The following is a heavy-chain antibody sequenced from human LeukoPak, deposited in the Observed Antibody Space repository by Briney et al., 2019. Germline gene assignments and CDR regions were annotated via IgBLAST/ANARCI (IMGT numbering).Heavy chain of an antibody. Sequence: GASVKVSCKASGYTFTSYGISWVRQAPGQGLEWMGWISAYNGNTNYAQKLQGRVTMTTDTSTSTAYMELRRLRSDDTAVYYCAREAGIDYYGSGSRGWFDPWGQGTLVTVSS. J-gene: IGHJ5*02. CDR2: ISAYNGNT. CDR1: GYTFTSYG. CDR3: AREAGIDYYGSGSRGWFDP. V-gene: IGHV1-18*01. D-gene: IGHD3-10*01.